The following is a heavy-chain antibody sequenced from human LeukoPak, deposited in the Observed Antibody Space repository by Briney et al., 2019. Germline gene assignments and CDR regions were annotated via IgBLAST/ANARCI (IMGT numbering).Heavy chain of an antibody. D-gene: IGHD5-24*01. J-gene: IGHJ4*02. CDR1: GFTFSSYA. Sequence: TGGSLRLSCAASGFTFSSYAMSWVRQALGKGLEWVSAISGSGGSTYYADSVKGRFTISRDNSKNTLYLQMNSLRAEDTAVYYCANSPLGYNTNWGQGTLVTVSS. V-gene: IGHV3-23*01. CDR3: ANSPLGYNTN. CDR2: ISGSGGST.